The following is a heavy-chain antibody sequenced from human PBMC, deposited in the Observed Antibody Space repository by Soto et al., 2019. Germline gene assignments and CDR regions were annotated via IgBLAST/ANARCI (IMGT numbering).Heavy chain of an antibody. V-gene: IGHV3-15*01. CDR3: TTGTPTIFGVHAYYYYGMEV. CDR2: IKSKTDGGTT. D-gene: IGHD3-3*01. J-gene: IGHJ6*02. Sequence: PXRSLRVASAASGFTFSMACMGGFPQALREGLGLVGLIKSKTDGGTTDYAAPVKGRFTISRDDSKNTLYLQMNSLKTEDTAVYYCTTGTPTIFGVHAYYYYGMEVWGQGTTVTV. CDR1: GFTFSMAC.